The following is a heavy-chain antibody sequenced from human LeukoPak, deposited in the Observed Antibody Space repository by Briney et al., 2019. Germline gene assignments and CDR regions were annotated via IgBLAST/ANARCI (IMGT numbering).Heavy chain of an antibody. Sequence: SETLSLTCSVSGGSISGGNCSWGRIRQPPGKGLEWIGNIYYSGNTYYNSSLKSRVTIFVDMSKNQLSLKLTSVTAADTAVYYCTRRSYGSSLVYWGQGTLVTVSS. V-gene: IGHV4-39*01. D-gene: IGHD6-13*01. CDR2: IYYSGNT. CDR3: TRRSYGSSLVY. J-gene: IGHJ4*02. CDR1: GGSISGGNCS.